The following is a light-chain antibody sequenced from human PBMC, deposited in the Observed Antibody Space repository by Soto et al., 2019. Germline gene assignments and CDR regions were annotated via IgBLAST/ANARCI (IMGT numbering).Light chain of an antibody. J-gene: IGLJ1*01. CDR1: SSNIGAGYD. V-gene: IGLV1-40*01. Sequence: QPVLTQPPSVSGAPGQRVTISCTGSSSNIGAGYDVHWYQQLPGTAPKLLIYANINRPSGVPDRFSGSKSGTSASQAITGLQAEDEADYYCQSYDSSLSALFGTGTKLTV. CDR2: ANI. CDR3: QSYDSSLSAL.